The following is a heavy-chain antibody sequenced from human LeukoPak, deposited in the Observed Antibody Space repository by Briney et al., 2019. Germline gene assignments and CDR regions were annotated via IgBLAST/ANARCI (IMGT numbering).Heavy chain of an antibody. V-gene: IGHV3-23*01. J-gene: IGHJ4*02. CDR3: AKGGWLGYCSSTSCYWGFDY. D-gene: IGHD2-2*01. CDR1: GFTFSSYV. Sequence: PGGSLRLSCAASGFTFSSYVMSWVRQAPGKGLEWVSAVSGSGGSTYYADSVKGRFTMSRDNSKNTLYLQMNSLRAEDTAVYYCAKGGWLGYCSSTSCYWGFDYWGQGTLVTDSS. CDR2: VSGSGGST.